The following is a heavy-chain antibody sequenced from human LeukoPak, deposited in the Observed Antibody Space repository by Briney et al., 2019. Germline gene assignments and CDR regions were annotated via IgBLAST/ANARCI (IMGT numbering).Heavy chain of an antibody. CDR2: ISGSGDST. J-gene: IGHJ4*02. CDR1: GFTFSSYA. D-gene: IGHD6-13*01. V-gene: IGHV3-23*01. Sequence: GGSLRLSCAASGFTFSSYAMTWVRQAPGKGLGWVSTISGSGDSTYYADSVKGRFTISRDNSKNTLYLQMNSLRAEDTAVYYCALQRTLWQQLLDYWGQGTLVTVSS. CDR3: ALQRTLWQQLLDY.